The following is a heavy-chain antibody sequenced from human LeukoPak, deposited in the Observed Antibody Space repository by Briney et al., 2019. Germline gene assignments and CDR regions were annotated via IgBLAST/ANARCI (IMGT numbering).Heavy chain of an antibody. CDR2: IYYSGRT. V-gene: IGHV4-59*01. CDR3: ARDVDY. Sequence: SETLSLTCTVSGGSISSYYWSWIRQPPGKGLEWIGYIYYSGRTNYNPSLKSRVTISVDTSKNQFSLKLSSVTAADTAVYYCARDVDYWGQGTLVTVSS. J-gene: IGHJ4*02. CDR1: GGSISSYY.